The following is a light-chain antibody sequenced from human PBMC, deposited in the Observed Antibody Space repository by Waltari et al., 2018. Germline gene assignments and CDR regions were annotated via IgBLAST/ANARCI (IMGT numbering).Light chain of an antibody. V-gene: IGKV3-11*01. Sequence: EIVLTQSPATLSLSPGDTATLSCRRSQSLRGVFGWYLDWYQQKPAQAPRPLSYHAIQRDAGIPARFSGSGSGTDFTLTISGLEPDDFAVYYCYQRTSWPLTFGQGTRVETK. CDR2: HAI. CDR1: QSLRGVFGWY. CDR3: YQRTSWPLT. J-gene: IGKJ5*01.